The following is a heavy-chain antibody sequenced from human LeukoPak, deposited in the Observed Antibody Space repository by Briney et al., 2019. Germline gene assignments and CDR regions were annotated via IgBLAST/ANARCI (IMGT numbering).Heavy chain of an antibody. CDR2: IYSGGST. J-gene: IGHJ4*02. Sequence: GGSLRLSCAASGLTFSSYGMSWVRQAPGKGLEWVSVIYSGGSTYYADSVKGRFTISRDNSKNTLYLQMNSLRAEDTAVYYCASWDKDYWGQGTLVTVSS. CDR3: ASWDKDY. D-gene: IGHD1-26*01. CDR1: GLTFSSYG. V-gene: IGHV3-53*01.